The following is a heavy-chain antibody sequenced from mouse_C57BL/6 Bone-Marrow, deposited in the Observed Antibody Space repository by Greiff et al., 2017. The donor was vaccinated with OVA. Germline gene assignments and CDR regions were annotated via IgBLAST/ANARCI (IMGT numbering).Heavy chain of an antibody. J-gene: IGHJ4*01. D-gene: IGHD2-2*01. CDR1: GYTFTDYY. V-gene: IGHV1-19*01. CDR2: INPYNGGT. CDR3: ASYGYDGYYYAMDY. Sequence: VQLKESGPVLVKPGASVKMSCKASGYTFTDYYMNWVKQSHGKSLEWIGVINPYNGGTSYNQKFKGKATLTVDKSSSTAYMELNSLTSEDSAVYYCASYGYDGYYYAMDYWGQGTSVTVSS.